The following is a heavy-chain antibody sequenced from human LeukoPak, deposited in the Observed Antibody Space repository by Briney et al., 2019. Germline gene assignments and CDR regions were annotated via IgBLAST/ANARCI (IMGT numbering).Heavy chain of an antibody. CDR2: IYSGGST. J-gene: IGHJ6*02. V-gene: IGHV3-53*01. CDR1: GFTVSSNY. CDR3: ARRAYNSYGMDV. Sequence: PGGSLRLSCAASGFTVSSNYMSWVRQAPGKGLEWVSVIYSGGSTYYADSVKGRFTISRDNSKNTLYLQMNSLRAEDTAVYYCARRAYNSYGMDVWGQGTTVTVSS.